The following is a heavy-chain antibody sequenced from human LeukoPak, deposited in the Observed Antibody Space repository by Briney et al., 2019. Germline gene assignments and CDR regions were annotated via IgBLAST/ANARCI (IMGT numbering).Heavy chain of an antibody. CDR1: GGSISSYY. Sequence: PSETLSLTCTVSGGSISSYYGSGLRQPPGKALEWIGYIYYSGSTNYNPSLKSRVTISVDTSKNQFSLKLSSVTAADTAVYYCARGVGGSSYWGQGTLVTVSS. J-gene: IGHJ4*02. V-gene: IGHV4-59*01. D-gene: IGHD1-26*01. CDR2: IYYSGST. CDR3: ARGVGGSSY.